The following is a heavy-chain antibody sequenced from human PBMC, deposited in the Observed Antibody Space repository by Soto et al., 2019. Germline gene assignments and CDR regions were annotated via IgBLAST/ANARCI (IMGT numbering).Heavy chain of an antibody. CDR3: STWGRDCWYTGFF. J-gene: IGHJ4*02. Sequence: QVQLVQSGAQVKPPGASLKVSCKASGYTFTDYDINWVRQAPGQGLEWVGRMNPSSGKTDYAQNFQARVTMTRDTAISTAYLELSNLGYEDTAVFDCSTWGRDCWYTGFFWGQGTLV. CDR1: GYTFTDYD. V-gene: IGHV1-8*01. D-gene: IGHD2-21*02. CDR2: MNPSSGKT.